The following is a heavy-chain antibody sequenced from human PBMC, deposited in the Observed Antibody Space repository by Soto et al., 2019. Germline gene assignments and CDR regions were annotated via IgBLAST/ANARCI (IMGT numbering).Heavy chain of an antibody. J-gene: IGHJ5*01. CDR3: AKDLSRWPHYAFDS. CDR2: ISTNGDTA. Sequence: EVQLLESGGGLLQPGGSLRHSCAASGFTFSNYGMNWVRQAPGKGLEWVSGISTNGDTANYADSVKGRFTISRDNSKNALYMQMNGLRPEDTAVYYCAKDLSRWPHYAFDSWGQGTLVTVSS. CDR1: GFTFSNYG. V-gene: IGHV3-23*01. D-gene: IGHD4-17*01.